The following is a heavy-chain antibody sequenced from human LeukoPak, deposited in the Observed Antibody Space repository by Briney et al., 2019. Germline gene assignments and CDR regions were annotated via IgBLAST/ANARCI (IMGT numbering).Heavy chain of an antibody. J-gene: IGHJ6*03. D-gene: IGHD3-10*01. CDR3: ARDGREYYGSGSYYDYYYYMDV. Sequence: ASVKVSCKTSGGTFSSYAISWVRQAPGQGLEWMGGIIPIFGTANYAQKFQGRVTITADESTSTAYMELSSLRSEDTAVYYCARDGREYYGSGSYYDYYYYMDVWGKGTTVTVSS. CDR1: GGTFSSYA. V-gene: IGHV1-69*13. CDR2: IIPIFGTA.